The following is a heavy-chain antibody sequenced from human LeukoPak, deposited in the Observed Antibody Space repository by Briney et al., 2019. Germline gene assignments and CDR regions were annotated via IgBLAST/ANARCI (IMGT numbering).Heavy chain of an antibody. V-gene: IGHV3-7*03. Sequence: GGSLRLSFVVSGLTFNRCWITWVGQPPGMGLEWGAHIKEDGSEKYYVDSVKGRFTISRDNAKNSLFLQMNSLRAEDTAVYYCARVPGYTYGRGTIDSWGQGTLVTVSS. CDR3: ARVPGYTYGRGTIDS. J-gene: IGHJ4*02. CDR2: IKEDGSEK. D-gene: IGHD5-18*01. CDR1: GLTFNRCW.